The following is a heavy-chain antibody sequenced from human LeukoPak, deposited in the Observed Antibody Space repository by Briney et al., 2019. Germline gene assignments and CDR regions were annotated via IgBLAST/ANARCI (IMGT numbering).Heavy chain of an antibody. CDR1: GFTVSSNY. Sequence: QSGGSLRLSCAASGFTVSSNYMSWVRQAPGKGLEWVSVIYSGGSTYYADSVKGRFTISRDNSKNTLYLQMNGLRAEDTAVYYCARLALYYDYVWGSYTNYYFDYWGQGTLVTVSS. V-gene: IGHV3-53*01. CDR2: IYSGGST. D-gene: IGHD3-16*01. CDR3: ARLALYYDYVWGSYTNYYFDY. J-gene: IGHJ4*02.